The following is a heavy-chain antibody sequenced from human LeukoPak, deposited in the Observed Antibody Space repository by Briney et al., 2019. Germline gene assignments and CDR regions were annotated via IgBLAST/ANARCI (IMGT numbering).Heavy chain of an antibody. CDR3: AREGWQVLHHAFDI. CDR1: GGSISSSSYY. D-gene: IGHD2/OR15-2a*01. J-gene: IGHJ3*02. CDR2: IYYSGST. V-gene: IGHV4-39*07. Sequence: SETLSLTCTVSGGSISSSSYYWGWIRQPPGKGLEWIGSIYYSGSTYYNPSLKSRVAISVDTSKSQFSLKLSSVTAADTAVYYCAREGWQVLHHAFDIWGQGTMVTVSS.